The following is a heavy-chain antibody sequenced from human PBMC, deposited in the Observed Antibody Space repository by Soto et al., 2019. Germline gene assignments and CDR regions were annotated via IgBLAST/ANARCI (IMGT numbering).Heavy chain of an antibody. Sequence: QVQLQESGPGLVKPSETLSLTCSVSGGSVSSGHYYWSWIRQPPGKGLEWIGYIFYSGSTNYNPSLKSRVPISVDSSKNQCSLRLISVTAADTAVYYCARDRGYGDYADAYWGQVILVTVSS. V-gene: IGHV4-61*01. J-gene: IGHJ4*02. CDR1: GGSVSSGHYY. CDR3: ARDRGYGDYADAY. D-gene: IGHD4-17*01. CDR2: IFYSGST.